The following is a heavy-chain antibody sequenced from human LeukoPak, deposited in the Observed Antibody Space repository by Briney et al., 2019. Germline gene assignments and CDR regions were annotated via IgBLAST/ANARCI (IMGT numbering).Heavy chain of an antibody. V-gene: IGHV5-51*01. J-gene: IGHJ6*03. D-gene: IGHD6-13*01. CDR1: GYSFTSYW. CDR2: IYPGDSDT. Sequence: GESLKISCKGSGYSFTSYWIGWVRQMPGKGLEWMGIIYPGDSDTRYSPSFQGQVTISADKSISTAYLQWSSLKASDTAMYYCARQVAIAAAGTSFGYYYMDVRGKGTTVTVSS. CDR3: ARQVAIAAAGTSFGYYYMDV.